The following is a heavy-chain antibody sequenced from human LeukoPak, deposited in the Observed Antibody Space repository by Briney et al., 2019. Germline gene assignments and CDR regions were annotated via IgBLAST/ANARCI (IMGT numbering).Heavy chain of an antibody. J-gene: IGHJ3*02. CDR3: ARDPRAMIVMKAFDI. D-gene: IGHD3-16*02. Sequence: PGGSLRLSCAASGFTVSTNYMTWVRQAPGKGLDWVSVIYSGGTTYYADPVKGRFTISRDNSKSTLYLQMNSLRAEDTAVYYCARDPRAMIVMKAFDIWGQGTMVTVSS. V-gene: IGHV3-66*02. CDR1: GFTVSTNY. CDR2: IYSGGTT.